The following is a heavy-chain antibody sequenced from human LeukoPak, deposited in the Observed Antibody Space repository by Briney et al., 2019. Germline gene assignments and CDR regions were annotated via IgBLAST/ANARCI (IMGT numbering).Heavy chain of an antibody. CDR2: IYYSGST. CDR1: GGSISSSSYY. J-gene: IGHJ5*02. D-gene: IGHD3-10*01. CDR3: ARPSGWFGELLPSYWFDP. Sequence: PSETLSLTCTVSGGSISSSSYYWGWIRQPPGKGLEWIGSIYYSGSTYYNPSLKSRVTISVDPSKNQFALKLSSVTAADTAVYYCARPSGWFGELLPSYWFDPWGQGTLVTVSS. V-gene: IGHV4-39*01.